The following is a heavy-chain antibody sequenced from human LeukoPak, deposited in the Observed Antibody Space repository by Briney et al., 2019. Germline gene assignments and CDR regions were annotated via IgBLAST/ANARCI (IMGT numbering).Heavy chain of an antibody. CDR3: ARNRAYDSSGNDAFDI. V-gene: IGHV4-59*01. CDR1: GGSISSYY. D-gene: IGHD3-22*01. CDR2: IYYSGST. J-gene: IGHJ3*02. Sequence: PSETLSLTCTVSGGSISSYYWSWIRQPPGKGLEWIGYIYYSGSTNYNPSLKSRVTISVDTSKNQFSLKLSSVTAADTAVYYCARNRAYDSSGNDAFDIWGQGKMVNGFS.